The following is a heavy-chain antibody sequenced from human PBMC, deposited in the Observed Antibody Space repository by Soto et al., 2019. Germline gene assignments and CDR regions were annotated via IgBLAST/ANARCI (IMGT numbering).Heavy chain of an antibody. CDR2: IYYSGSA. D-gene: IGHD3-9*01. CDR3: ARNLNREILVNDAFDI. J-gene: IGHJ3*02. CDR1: GGSISNYY. V-gene: IGHV4-59*01. Sequence: SETLSLTCTVSGGSISNYYWSWIRQPPGKGLEWIGYIYYSGSANYNPSLKSRVSISVDTSKSQFSLKLSSVTAADTAMYYCARNLNREILVNDAFDIWGQGTMVTVSS.